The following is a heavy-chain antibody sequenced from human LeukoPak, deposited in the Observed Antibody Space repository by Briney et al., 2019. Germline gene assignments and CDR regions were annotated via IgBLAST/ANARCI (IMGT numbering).Heavy chain of an antibody. CDR3: ARELEIAVAGTLGY. D-gene: IGHD6-19*01. V-gene: IGHV3-23*01. J-gene: IGHJ4*02. Sequence: PGGSLRLSCAAPGFTFNNYAMNWVRQAPGKGLEWVSFISGSGTSTYYADSVKGRFTISRDNAKNSLYLQMNSLRAEDTAVYYCARELEIAVAGTLGYWGQGTLVTVSS. CDR2: ISGSGTST. CDR1: GFTFNNYA.